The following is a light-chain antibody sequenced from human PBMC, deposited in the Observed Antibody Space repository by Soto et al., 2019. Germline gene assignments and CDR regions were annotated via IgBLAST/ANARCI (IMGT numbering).Light chain of an antibody. J-gene: IGKJ1*01. CDR3: LQDYNYPRT. CDR1: QDIRQD. V-gene: IGKV1-6*01. Sequence: AIQMTQSPSSLSASVGDRVTITCRASQDIRQDLGWYQQKPGKAPKFLLHTTSSLQSGVSSRFSGSGSGTAFTLTISNLQSEDFATYFCLQDYNYPRTFGQGTKVEI. CDR2: TTS.